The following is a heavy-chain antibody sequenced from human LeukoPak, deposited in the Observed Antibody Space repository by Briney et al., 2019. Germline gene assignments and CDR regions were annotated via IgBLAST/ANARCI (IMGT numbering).Heavy chain of an antibody. V-gene: IGHV3-11*01. CDR1: GFTFSDYY. Sequence: GGSLRLSCAASGFTFSDYYMSWIRQAPGKGLEWISYISDRGNTMYYADFVRGRFTISRDNAKNSLYLQMNSLRADDTAVYYCARLGYGSSSLDYWGQGTLVTVCS. CDR2: ISDRGNTM. D-gene: IGHD6-6*01. J-gene: IGHJ4*02. CDR3: ARLGYGSSSLDY.